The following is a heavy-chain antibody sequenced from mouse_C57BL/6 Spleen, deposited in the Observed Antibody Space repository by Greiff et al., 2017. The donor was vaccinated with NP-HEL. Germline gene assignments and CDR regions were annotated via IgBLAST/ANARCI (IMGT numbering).Heavy chain of an antibody. CDR3: ARSLVITTVVHFDY. V-gene: IGHV1-82*01. CDR2: IYPGDGDT. CDR1: GYAFSSSW. D-gene: IGHD1-1*01. Sequence: QVQLKESGPELVKPGASVKISCKASGYAFSSSWMNWVKQRPGKGLEWIGRIYPGDGDTNYNGKFKGKATLTADKSSSTAYMQLSSLTSEDSAVYFCARSLVITTVVHFDYWGQGTTLTVSS. J-gene: IGHJ2*01.